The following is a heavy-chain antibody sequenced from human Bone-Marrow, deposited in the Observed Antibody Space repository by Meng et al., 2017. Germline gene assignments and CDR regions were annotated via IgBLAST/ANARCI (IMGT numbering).Heavy chain of an antibody. J-gene: IGHJ5*02. V-gene: IGHV1-2*06. CDR2: INPKRGDT. CDR1: GYTFPDYW. D-gene: IGHD4/OR15-4a*01. CDR3: ARDRNSGEHTEYNWFDP. Sequence: QGPVGRSVAEARQPGVPVKVPCKLLGYTFPDYWLHWVRRAPGQGLEWMGRINPKRGDTHYAQRFQGRVTMTGDTSISTAYMELSGLRAEDTAVYYCARDRNSGEHTEYNWFDPWGQGTLVTVSS.